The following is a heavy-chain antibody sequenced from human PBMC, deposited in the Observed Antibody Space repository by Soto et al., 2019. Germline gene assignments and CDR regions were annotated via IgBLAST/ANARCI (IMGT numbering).Heavy chain of an antibody. Sequence: SETLPLTCTVSGGSISSGGYYWSWIRQHPGKGLEWIGYIYYSGHTYYNPSLKSRVTISLDTSTNQFSLNLSSVSAADTAVYCCARGVCPWGQGTLVTVSS. CDR2: IYYSGHT. CDR1: GGSISSGGYY. J-gene: IGHJ5*02. V-gene: IGHV4-31*03. CDR3: ARGVCP.